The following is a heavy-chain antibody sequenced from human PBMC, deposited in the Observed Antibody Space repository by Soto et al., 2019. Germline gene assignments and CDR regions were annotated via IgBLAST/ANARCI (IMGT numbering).Heavy chain of an antibody. J-gene: IGHJ6*02. CDR2: ISYDGSNK. D-gene: IGHD5-18*01. Sequence: GGSLRLSCAASGFTFSSYAMHWVRQAPGKGLEWVAVISYDGSNKYYADSVKGRFTISRDNSKNTLYLQMNSLRAEDTAVYYCARVEGIYSEFYYYGMDVWGQGTTVTVSS. CDR1: GFTFSSYA. CDR3: ARVEGIYSEFYYYGMDV. V-gene: IGHV3-30-3*01.